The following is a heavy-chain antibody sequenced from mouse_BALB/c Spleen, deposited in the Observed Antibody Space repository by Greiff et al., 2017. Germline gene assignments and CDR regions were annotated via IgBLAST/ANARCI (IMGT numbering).Heavy chain of an antibody. J-gene: IGHJ2*01. V-gene: IGHV1-69*02. CDR3: TYYYGSRGYFDY. D-gene: IGHD1-1*01. Sequence: QVQLQQPGAELVKPGASVKLSCKASGYTFTSYWINWVKQRPGQGLEWIGNIYPSDSYTNYNQKFKDKATLTVDKSSSTAYMQLSSPTSEDSAVYYCTYYYGSRGYFDYWGQGTTLTVSS. CDR1: GYTFTSYW. CDR2: IYPSDSYT.